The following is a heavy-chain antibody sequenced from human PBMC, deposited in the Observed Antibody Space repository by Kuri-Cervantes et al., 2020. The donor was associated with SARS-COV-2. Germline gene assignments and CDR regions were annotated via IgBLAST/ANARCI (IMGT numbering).Heavy chain of an antibody. CDR2: IYYSGST. Sequence: SETLSLTCTVYGGSISSSSYYWGWICQPPGKGLEWIGSIYYSGSTYYNPSLKSRVAKSLDTSKTQFSLRLTSVTAADTAVYYCAREGGFFDIWGQGTLVTVSS. CDR1: GGSISSSSYY. V-gene: IGHV4-39*07. D-gene: IGHD2-15*01. CDR3: AREGGFFDI. J-gene: IGHJ3*02.